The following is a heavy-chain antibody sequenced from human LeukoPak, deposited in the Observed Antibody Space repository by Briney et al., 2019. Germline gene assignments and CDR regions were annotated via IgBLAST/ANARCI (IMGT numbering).Heavy chain of an antibody. CDR1: GFTFSSYA. CDR2: ISGSGGNT. CDR3: ARHLSGWPPQGGY. Sequence: GGSLRLSCAASGFTFSSYAMSWVRQAPGKGLEWVSVISGSGGNTYFADSVKGRFTISRDNSKNTLYLQMNSLRAEDTAVYYCARHLSGWPPQGGYWGQGTLVTVSS. J-gene: IGHJ4*02. V-gene: IGHV3-23*01. D-gene: IGHD6-19*01.